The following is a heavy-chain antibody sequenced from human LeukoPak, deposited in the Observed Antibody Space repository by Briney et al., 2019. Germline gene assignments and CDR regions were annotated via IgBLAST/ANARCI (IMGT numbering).Heavy chain of an antibody. J-gene: IGHJ6*04. CDR2: IKRDGSEK. D-gene: IGHD5-18*01. CDR1: GFTFSNLW. Sequence: GGSLRLSCAASGFTFSNLWMTWVRQAPGKGLEWVANIKRDGSEKYYVDSVKGRFTISRDNARSSLYLQMNSLRAEDTAVYYCARGRGYGTNYYYGVDVWGKGTTVTVSS. CDR3: ARGRGYGTNYYYGVDV. V-gene: IGHV3-7*03.